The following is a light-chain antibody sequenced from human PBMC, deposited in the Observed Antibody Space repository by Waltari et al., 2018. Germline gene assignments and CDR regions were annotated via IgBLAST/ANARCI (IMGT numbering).Light chain of an antibody. CDR2: DAS. CDR1: QDISKS. Sequence: DIVMTQSPDSLSASVGDRVTITCQASQDISKSLNWYQQKPGKAPNLLIYDASNLQRGVPSRFSGSGSGTHFTFTINSLQPEDIATYYCQQFANLPLTFGGGTKVQIK. J-gene: IGKJ4*01. V-gene: IGKV1-33*01. CDR3: QQFANLPLT.